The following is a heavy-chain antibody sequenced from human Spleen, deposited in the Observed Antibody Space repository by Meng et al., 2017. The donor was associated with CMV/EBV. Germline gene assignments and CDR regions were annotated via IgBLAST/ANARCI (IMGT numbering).Heavy chain of an antibody. J-gene: IGHJ4*02. D-gene: IGHD2-21*02. CDR3: ARIERRRILKYCGSDCSTTDY. CDR2: NYHSGST. V-gene: IGHV4-4*02. CDR1: SAHL. Sequence: SAHLVTWVRLVPGLGLEWIADNYHSGSTNYNPSLTSRVTISVDKFKNQFSLKLGSVTAADTAVYYCARIERRRILKYCGSDCSTTDYWGQGTLVTVSS.